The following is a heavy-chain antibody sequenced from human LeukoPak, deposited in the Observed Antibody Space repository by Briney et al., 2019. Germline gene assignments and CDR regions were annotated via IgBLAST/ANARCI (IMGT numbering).Heavy chain of an antibody. Sequence: ASVKVSCKASGYTFTSYDINWVRQATGQGLEWMGWMNPNSGNTGYAQKFQGRVTMTRDTSTSTVYMELSSLRSEDTAVYYCARDLSGRWLQSAPFDYWGQGTLVTVSS. CDR1: GYTFTSYD. D-gene: IGHD5-24*01. J-gene: IGHJ4*02. CDR3: ARDLSGRWLQSAPFDY. CDR2: MNPNSGNT. V-gene: IGHV1-8*02.